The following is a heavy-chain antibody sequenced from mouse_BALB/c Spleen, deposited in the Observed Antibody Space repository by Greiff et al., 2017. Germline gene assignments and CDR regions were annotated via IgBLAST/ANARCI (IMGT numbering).Heavy chain of an antibody. CDR3: AREKLVAY. J-gene: IGHJ3*01. CDR1: GFTFSSYG. CDR2: ISSGGSYT. V-gene: IGHV5-6*01. Sequence: VQLKESGGDLVKPGGSLKLSCAASGFTFSSYGMSWVRQTPDKRLEWVATISSGGSYTYYPDSVKGRFTISRDNAKNTLYLQMSSLKSEDTAMYYCAREKLVAYWGQGTLVTVSA.